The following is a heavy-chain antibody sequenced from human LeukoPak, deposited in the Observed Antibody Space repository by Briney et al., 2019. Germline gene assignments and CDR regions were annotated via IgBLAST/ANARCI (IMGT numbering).Heavy chain of an antibody. J-gene: IGHJ4*02. Sequence: PGGSLRLSCVASGFTFTSYGMHWVRQAPGKGLEWVALIRHDGNDKYYAETVKGRFTISRDNSKTTLYLHMGSLRVEDTAVYYCAKDQTVAVAGPFDNWGQGTLVTVSS. V-gene: IGHV3-30*02. CDR1: GFTFTSYG. CDR2: IRHDGNDK. CDR3: AKDQTVAVAGPFDN. D-gene: IGHD6-19*01.